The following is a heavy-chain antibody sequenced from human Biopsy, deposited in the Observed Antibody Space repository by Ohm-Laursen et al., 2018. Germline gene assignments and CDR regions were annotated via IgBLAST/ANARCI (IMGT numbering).Heavy chain of an antibody. Sequence: SQTLSLTCAISGDSVSSNSAAWNWIRQSPSRGLEWLGRTYYRSKWYNDYAVSVKSRITINPDTSKNQFSLQLNSVTPEDTAVYYCARDTIGHDSSGYYYGDSFDMWGQGTMVTVSS. CDR1: GDSVSSNSAA. CDR2: TYYRSKWYN. V-gene: IGHV6-1*01. J-gene: IGHJ3*02. CDR3: ARDTIGHDSSGYYYGDSFDM. D-gene: IGHD3-22*01.